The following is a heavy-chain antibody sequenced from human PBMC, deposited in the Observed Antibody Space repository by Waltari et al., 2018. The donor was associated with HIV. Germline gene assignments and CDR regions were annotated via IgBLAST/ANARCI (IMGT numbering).Heavy chain of an antibody. J-gene: IGHJ1*01. V-gene: IGHV4-61*01. CDR3: ARVNYCSGGSCYPAGYFQH. CDR1: GGSVSSGSYY. D-gene: IGHD2-15*01. CDR2: IYYSGST. Sequence: QVQLQESGPGLVKPSETLSLTCTVSGGSVSSGSYYWSWIRQPPGKGLEWIGYIYYSGSTNYNPSLKSRVTISVDTSKNQFSRKLSSVTAADTAVYYCARVNYCSGGSCYPAGYFQHWGQGTLVTVSS.